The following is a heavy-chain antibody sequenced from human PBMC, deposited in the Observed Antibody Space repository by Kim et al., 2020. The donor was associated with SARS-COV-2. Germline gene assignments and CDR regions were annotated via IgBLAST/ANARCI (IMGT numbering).Heavy chain of an antibody. CDR3: ARDHSSSAYYGYGAVHY. D-gene: IGHD3-10*01. CDR2: INRDGSGT. CDR1: GFTFRSYW. V-gene: IGHV3-7*01. Sequence: GGSLRLSCAASGFTFRSYWMNWVRQAPGKGLVWVSSINRDGSGTSYVDSVQGRFTISRDNAQNTLYLQMYSLRAEDTAVYFCARDHSSSAYYGYGAVHY. J-gene: IGHJ4*01.